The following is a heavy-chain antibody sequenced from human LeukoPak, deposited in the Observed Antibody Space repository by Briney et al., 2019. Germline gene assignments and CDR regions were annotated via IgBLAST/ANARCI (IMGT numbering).Heavy chain of an antibody. CDR1: GGSISSYY. Sequence: SETLSLTCTVSGGSISSYYWSWIRQPPGKGLEWIGYIYTSGRTNYNPSLKSRVTISVDTSKNQFSLKLSSVTAADTAVYYCARSIAARPGGYYFDYWGQGTLVTVSS. D-gene: IGHD6-6*01. CDR2: IYTSGRT. J-gene: IGHJ4*02. V-gene: IGHV4-4*09. CDR3: ARSIAARPGGYYFDY.